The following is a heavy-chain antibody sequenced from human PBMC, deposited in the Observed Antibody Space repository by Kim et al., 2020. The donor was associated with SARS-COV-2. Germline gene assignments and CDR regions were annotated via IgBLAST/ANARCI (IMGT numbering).Heavy chain of an antibody. CDR3: ARVHYFDSRILGMDV. CDR2: INTYNGNT. Sequence: ASVKVSCKSSGYTFASFSISWVRQAPGQGLEWVGWINTYNGNTNYAQKLQGRVAMTTDTSTNTAYMELRSLRSDDTAVYYCARVHYFDSRILGMDVWGQGTTDTVSS. CDR1: GYTFASFS. D-gene: IGHD3-22*01. J-gene: IGHJ6*02. V-gene: IGHV1-18*01.